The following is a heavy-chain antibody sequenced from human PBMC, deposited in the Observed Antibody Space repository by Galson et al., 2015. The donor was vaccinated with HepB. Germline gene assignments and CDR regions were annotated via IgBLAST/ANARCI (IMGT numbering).Heavy chain of an antibody. CDR1: GITFSSYW. V-gene: IGHV3-7*01. CDR2: IKPDGTET. Sequence: SLRLSCAVSGITFSSYWMNWLRQAPGKGLECVASIKPDGTETQYVDPVKGRFTISRDNAKNSLYLQMNSLTVEDTAVYYCATEGLMYAFDIWGRGTKVTVSS. D-gene: IGHD2-8*01. J-gene: IGHJ3*02. CDR3: ATEGLMYAFDI.